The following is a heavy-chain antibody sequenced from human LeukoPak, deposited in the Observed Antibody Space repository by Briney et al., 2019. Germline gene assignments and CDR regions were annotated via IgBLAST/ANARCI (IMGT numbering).Heavy chain of an antibody. CDR2: IYPGDSDT. CDR1: GYSFTSYW. V-gene: IGHV5-51*01. J-gene: IGHJ4*02. Sequence: GESLKISCKGSGYSFTSYWIGWVRQMPGKGLEWMGIIYPGDSDTRYSPSFQGQVTISADKSISTAYLQWSSLKASDTAMYYCARLWDGSGYDYGGGGEDYWGQGTLVTVSP. D-gene: IGHD5-12*01. CDR3: ARLWDGSGYDYGGGGEDY.